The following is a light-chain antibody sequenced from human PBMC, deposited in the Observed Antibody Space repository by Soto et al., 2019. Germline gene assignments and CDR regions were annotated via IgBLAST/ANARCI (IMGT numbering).Light chain of an antibody. CDR2: EAS. CDR1: QSISSW. CDR3: QHYNSYSEA. J-gene: IGKJ1*01. V-gene: IGKV1-5*03. Sequence: DIQMTQSPSTLSGSVGDRATITCRASQSISSWLAWYQQKPGQAPKLLIYEASTLTSGVPSRFSGSGSGTEFTLTIRSLQPDDFATYYCQHYNSYSEAFGQGTKVDI.